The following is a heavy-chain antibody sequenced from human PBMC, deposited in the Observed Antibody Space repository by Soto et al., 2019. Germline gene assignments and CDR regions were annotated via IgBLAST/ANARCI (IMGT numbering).Heavy chain of an antibody. Sequence: SGTLSLTFTVPGGSISREYWNWIRQPPGKGLEWIGYIYNSGNTNYNPSLRSRVTISVDTSKNQFSLKLTSVTAADTAVYYCARGGAEDNYYGPWARGTLVPVPS. J-gene: IGHJ5*02. CDR2: IYNSGNT. CDR3: ARGGAEDNYYGP. CDR1: GGSISREY. D-gene: IGHD3-10*01. V-gene: IGHV4-59*01.